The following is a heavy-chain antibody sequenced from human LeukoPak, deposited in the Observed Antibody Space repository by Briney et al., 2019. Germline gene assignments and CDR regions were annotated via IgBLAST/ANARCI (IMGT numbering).Heavy chain of an antibody. CDR3: ARDPGVRYCHWLSAH. Sequence: PGRSLRLSCAASGFTFSSYGMHWVRQAPGKGLEWVAVIWYDGSNKYYADSVKGRFTISRDNSKNTLYLQMNSLRAEDTAVYYCARDPGVRYCHWLSAHSGQGTLVTVSS. J-gene: IGHJ1*01. CDR2: IWYDGSNK. V-gene: IGHV3-33*08. CDR1: GFTFSSYG. D-gene: IGHD3-9*01.